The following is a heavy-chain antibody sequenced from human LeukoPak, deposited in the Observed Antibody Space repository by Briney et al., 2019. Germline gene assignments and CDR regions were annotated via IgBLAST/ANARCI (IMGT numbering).Heavy chain of an antibody. Sequence: KPSETLSLTCTVSGGSISSYYWSWIRQPAGKGLEWIGRIYTSGSTNYNPSLKSRVTMSVDTSKNQFSLRLSSVTAADTAVYYCARDIVVVPAVLRYYYYYMDVWGKGTTVTVPS. CDR3: ARDIVVVPAVLRYYYYYMDV. CDR2: IYTSGST. CDR1: GGSISSYY. V-gene: IGHV4-4*07. J-gene: IGHJ6*03. D-gene: IGHD2-2*01.